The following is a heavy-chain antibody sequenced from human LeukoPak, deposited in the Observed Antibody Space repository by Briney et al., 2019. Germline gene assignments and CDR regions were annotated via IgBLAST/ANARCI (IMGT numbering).Heavy chain of an antibody. D-gene: IGHD6-19*01. CDR3: ARDLYSSGWHITGY. Sequence: PGGSLRLSCAASGFTVSSNYMSWVRQAPGKGLEWVSVIYSGGSTYYVDSVKGQFTISRDNSKNTLYLQMNSLRAEDTAVYYCARDLYSSGWHITGYWGQGTLVTVSS. V-gene: IGHV3-53*01. CDR2: IYSGGST. CDR1: GFTVSSNY. J-gene: IGHJ4*02.